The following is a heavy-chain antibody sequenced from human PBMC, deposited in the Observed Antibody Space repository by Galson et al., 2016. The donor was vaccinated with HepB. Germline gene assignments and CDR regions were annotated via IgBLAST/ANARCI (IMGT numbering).Heavy chain of an antibody. CDR3: TRGTLGSVATMAFDF. J-gene: IGHJ4*02. CDR1: GDSISNNYW. Sequence: SETLSLTCAVSGDSISNNYWWTWVRQFPGQGLEWIGEIYQTGTAHYNPSFTSRATISIDKSKNEISLRLASVTAADTAVYYCTRGTLGSVATMAFDFWGQGTLVTVSS. D-gene: IGHD4/OR15-4a*01. V-gene: IGHV4-4*02. CDR2: IYQTGTA.